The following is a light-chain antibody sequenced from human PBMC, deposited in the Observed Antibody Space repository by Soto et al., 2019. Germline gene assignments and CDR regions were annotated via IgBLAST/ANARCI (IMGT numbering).Light chain of an antibody. Sequence: QSALTQPPSASGSPGQSVTISCTGTSSDVGGYDYVSWYQQHPGKVPKLMIYEVSKRPSGVPDRFSGTKSGNTASLTVSVLQAEDEADYYCISYAGSNNWVFGGGTKRTFL. J-gene: IGLJ2*01. V-gene: IGLV2-8*01. CDR3: ISYAGSNNWV. CDR1: SSDVGGYDY. CDR2: EVS.